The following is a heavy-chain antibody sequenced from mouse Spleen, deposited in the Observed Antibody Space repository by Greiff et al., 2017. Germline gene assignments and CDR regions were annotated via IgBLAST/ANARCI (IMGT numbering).Heavy chain of an antibody. D-gene: IGHD1-1*01. J-gene: IGHJ2*01. V-gene: IGHV5-6*01. CDR2: ISSGGSYT. CDR1: GFTFSSYG. Sequence: EVMLVESGGDLVKPRGSLKLSCAASGFTFSSYGMSWVRQTPDKRLEWVATISSGGSYTYYPDSVKGRFTISRDNAKNTLYLQMSSLKSEDTAMYYCARQTTVVADYWGQGTTLTVSS. CDR3: ARQTTVVADY.